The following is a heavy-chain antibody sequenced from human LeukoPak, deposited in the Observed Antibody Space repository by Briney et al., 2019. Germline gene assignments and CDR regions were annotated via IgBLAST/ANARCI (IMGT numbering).Heavy chain of an antibody. CDR1: GFIFTSYW. Sequence: GGSLRLSCAASGFIFTSYWMTWVRQVPGKGLEWVVNINEGGNEKNYVDSVKGRFTVSRDNAQNSLYLQMSSLRVEDTAVYYCARHPNSNWDYWGQGTLVTVSS. J-gene: IGHJ4*02. V-gene: IGHV3-7*03. CDR2: INEGGNEK. D-gene: IGHD1-1*01. CDR3: ARHPNSNWDY.